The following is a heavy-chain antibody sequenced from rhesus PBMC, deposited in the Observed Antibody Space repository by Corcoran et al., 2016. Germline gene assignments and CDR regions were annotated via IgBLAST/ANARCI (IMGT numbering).Heavy chain of an antibody. Sequence: QVQLQESGPGLVKPSETLSLTCAVSGCSISSSNWWSWIRQPQGKGLEWVGGIYSTPERTTYPPTLTTRVTISKDTSRTQFSLKLSSVTAADTAVYYCASTLDECLSTSLDVWGRGELVTVSS. J-gene: IGHJ5-2*02. CDR2: IYSTPERT. V-gene: IGHV4S18*01. D-gene: IGHD1-32*01. CDR1: GCSISSSNW. CDR3: ASTLDECLSTSLDV.